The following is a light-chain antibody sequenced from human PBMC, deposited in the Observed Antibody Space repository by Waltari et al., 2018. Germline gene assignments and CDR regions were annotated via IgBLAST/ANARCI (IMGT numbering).Light chain of an antibody. V-gene: IGKV1-5*03. CDR1: QSISSW. Sequence: DIQMTQSPSTLSASVGESVTITCRASQSISSWLAWYQQKPGKAPKLLIYKASSLESGVPSRFSGSGSGTEFTLTISSLQPDDFATYYCQQYNSYWTFGQGTKVEIK. CDR2: KAS. J-gene: IGKJ1*01. CDR3: QQYNSYWT.